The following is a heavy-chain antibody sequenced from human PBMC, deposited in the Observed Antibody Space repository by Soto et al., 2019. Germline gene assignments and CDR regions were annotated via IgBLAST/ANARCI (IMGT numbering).Heavy chain of an antibody. J-gene: IGHJ5*02. CDR3: ARYYSGYDLGVHKRNWFDP. CDR2: IYNSGST. CDR1: GGSISSYY. Sequence: SETLSLTCTVSGGSISSYYWSWIRQPPGKGLEWIGYIYNSGSTNYNPSLKSRIAISVDTSKNQFSLKLSSVTAADTAVYYCARYYSGYDLGVHKRNWFDPWGQGTLVTVSS. V-gene: IGHV4-59*08. D-gene: IGHD5-12*01.